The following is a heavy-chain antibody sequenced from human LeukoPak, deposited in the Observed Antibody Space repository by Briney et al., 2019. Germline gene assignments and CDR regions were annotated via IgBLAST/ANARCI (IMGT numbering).Heavy chain of an antibody. CDR1: GGSISSYY. J-gene: IGHJ4*02. D-gene: IGHD5-24*01. Sequence: PSETLSLTCTVSGGSISSYYWSWIRQPPGKGLEWVGYIHYSGSTNHNPSLKSRVTISVDTSKNQFSLKLSSVIAADTAVYYCARHSRQGYNYIEYWGQGILVTVS. V-gene: IGHV4-59*08. CDR3: ARHSRQGYNYIEY. CDR2: IHYSGST.